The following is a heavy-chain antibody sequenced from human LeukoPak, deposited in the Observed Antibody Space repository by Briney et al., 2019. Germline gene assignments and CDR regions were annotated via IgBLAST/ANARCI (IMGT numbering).Heavy chain of an antibody. CDR1: GFTFDDYA. D-gene: IGHD4-23*01. CDR3: ARAMTTVANDY. J-gene: IGHJ4*02. Sequence: GGSLRLSCAASGFTFDDYAMHWVRQAPGKGLEWVSYISSSSTTIYYADSAKGRFTASRDNAKNSLYLQMNNLKVEDTAVYYCARAMTTVANDYWGQGTLVTVSS. CDR2: ISSSSTTI. V-gene: IGHV3-48*01.